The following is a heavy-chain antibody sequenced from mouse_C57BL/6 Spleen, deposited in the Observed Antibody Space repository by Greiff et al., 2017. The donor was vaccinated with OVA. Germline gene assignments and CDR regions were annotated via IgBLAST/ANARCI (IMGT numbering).Heavy chain of an antibody. D-gene: IGHD2-1*01. CDR2: ISSGGDYI. V-gene: IGHV5-9-1*02. CDR1: GFTFSSYA. J-gene: IGHJ1*03. Sequence: EVKVVESGEGLVKPGGSLKLSCAASGFTFSSYAMSWVRQTPEKRLEWVAYISSGGDYIYYADTVKGRFTISRDNARNTLYLQMSSLKSEDTAMYYCTREDGNYRYFDVWGTGTTVTVSS. CDR3: TREDGNYRYFDV.